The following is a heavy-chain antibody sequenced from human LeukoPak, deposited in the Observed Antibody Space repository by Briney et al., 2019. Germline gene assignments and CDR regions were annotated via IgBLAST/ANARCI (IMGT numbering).Heavy chain of an antibody. V-gene: IGHV3-7*01. CDR2: IKQDGSEK. CDR1: GFTFSSYW. Sequence: GGSLRLSCAASGFTFSSYWMSWVRRAPGKGLEWVANIKQDGSEKYYVDSVKGRFTISRDNAKNSLYLQMNSLRAEDTAVYYCARGGYSYGYYYGMDVWGQGTTVTVSS. J-gene: IGHJ6*02. D-gene: IGHD5-18*01. CDR3: ARGGYSYGYYYGMDV.